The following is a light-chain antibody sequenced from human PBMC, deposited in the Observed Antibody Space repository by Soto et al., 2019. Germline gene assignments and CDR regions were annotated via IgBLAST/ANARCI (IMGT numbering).Light chain of an antibody. CDR1: QSLLHRNGYHY. Sequence: DIVMTQSPLSLPVTPGEPASISGRSSQSLLHRNGYHYLDWYLQTPGQSPQLLIYLGSNRSSGVPDRFSGSGSGTDFTLTISLVEAEDVGVYYCMLSIQPPYTFGQGTKLEIQ. CDR2: LGS. J-gene: IGKJ2*01. V-gene: IGKV2-28*01. CDR3: MLSIQPPYT.